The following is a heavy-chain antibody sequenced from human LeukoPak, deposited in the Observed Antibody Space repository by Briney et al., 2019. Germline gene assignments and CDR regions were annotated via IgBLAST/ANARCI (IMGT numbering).Heavy chain of an antibody. D-gene: IGHD2-15*01. CDR3: AKAPVTTCRGAFCYPFDY. CDR2: IYSGGST. CDR1: GFSVSSNY. J-gene: IGHJ4*02. Sequence: GGSLRLSCAASGFSVSSNYMSWVRQAPGKGLEWVSVIYSGGSTYYADSVKGRFTISRDSSKNTLFLQMNRLRPEDAAVYYCAKAPVTTCRGAFCYPFDYWGLGTLVTVSS. V-gene: IGHV3-53*01.